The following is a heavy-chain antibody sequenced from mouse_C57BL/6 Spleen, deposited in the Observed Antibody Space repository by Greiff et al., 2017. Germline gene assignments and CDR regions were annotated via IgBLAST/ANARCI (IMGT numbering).Heavy chain of an antibody. Sequence: EVQGVESGGGLVKPGGSLKLSCAASGFTFSDYGMHWVRQAPEKGLEWVAYISSGSSTNYYADTVKGQFTISRDNAKNTRFLQMTSLRSEDTAMYYCARNWDVDYRGQGTTLTVSS. V-gene: IGHV5-17*01. CDR2: ISSGSSTN. D-gene: IGHD4-1*01. J-gene: IGHJ2*01. CDR3: ARNWDVDY. CDR1: GFTFSDYG.